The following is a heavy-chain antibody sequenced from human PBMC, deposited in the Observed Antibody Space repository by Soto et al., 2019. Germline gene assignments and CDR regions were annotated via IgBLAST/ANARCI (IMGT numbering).Heavy chain of an antibody. D-gene: IGHD6-19*01. CDR2: ISSSSNII. Sequence: GGSLRLSCAGSGFTFSSYSMTWVRQAPGKGLQWLSFISSSSNIINYADSVKGRFTVSRDNAKNSLYLQMNSLRVEDTAVYYCAREYNGAWFVYWRQGTLVTVS. J-gene: IGHJ1*01. V-gene: IGHV3-48*01. CDR3: AREYNGAWFVY. CDR1: GFTFSSYS.